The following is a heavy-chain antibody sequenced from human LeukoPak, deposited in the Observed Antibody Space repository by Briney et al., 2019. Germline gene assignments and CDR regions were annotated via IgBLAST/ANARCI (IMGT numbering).Heavy chain of an antibody. CDR3: ARWGRRSWYLDAFDI. Sequence: SETLSLTCTVSGGSFSSYYLSWIRQPAGKGLEWIGRIYTSGSTNYNPHIKSRVTMSVDTSKNQFSLKMRSVTAADTAVYYCARWGRRSWYLDAFDIWGQGTLVTVSS. CDR2: IYTSGST. V-gene: IGHV4-4*07. D-gene: IGHD6-13*01. CDR1: GGSFSSYY. J-gene: IGHJ4*02.